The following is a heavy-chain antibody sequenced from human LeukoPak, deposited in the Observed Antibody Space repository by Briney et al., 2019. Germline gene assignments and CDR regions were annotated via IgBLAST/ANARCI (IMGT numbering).Heavy chain of an antibody. CDR1: GGSVSSDY. D-gene: IGHD2-21*02. CDR3: ARSDCGGDCYSPYYYYYGMDV. J-gene: IGHJ6*02. Sequence: SETLSLTCTVSGGSVSSDYWIWIRQPPGKGLEWIGHIYYSGSTNYNPSLKSRVTISVDTSKNQFSLKLNSVTAADTAVYYCARSDCGGDCYSPYYYYYGMDVWGQGTTVTVSS. V-gene: IGHV4-59*02. CDR2: IYYSGST.